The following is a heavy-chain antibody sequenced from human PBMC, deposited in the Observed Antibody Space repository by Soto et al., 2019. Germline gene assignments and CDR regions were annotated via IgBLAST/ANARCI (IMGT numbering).Heavy chain of an antibody. Sequence: GGSLRLSCAASGFTVSSNYMSWVRQAPGKGLEWVSVIYSGGSTYYADSVKGRFTISRDNSKNTLYLQMNSLRAEDTAVYYCAKWMEMRWLQFDWFDPWGQGTLVTVSS. V-gene: IGHV3-66*01. J-gene: IGHJ5*02. D-gene: IGHD5-12*01. CDR1: GFTVSSNY. CDR2: IYSGGST. CDR3: AKWMEMRWLQFDWFDP.